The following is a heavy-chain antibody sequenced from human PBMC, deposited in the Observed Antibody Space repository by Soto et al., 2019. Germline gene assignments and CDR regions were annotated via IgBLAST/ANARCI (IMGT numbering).Heavy chain of an antibody. CDR2: TYPSGST. D-gene: IGHD5-12*01. Sequence: EQLQESGPGLVKPSQTLSLICTVSGGFISNGDYHWSWIRQPPGKGLEWIGYTYPSGSTYYNASLRSRVTISIDASKNQFSLKLNSVTAADTAVYYCAREGGYDSPHGCWGQGTLVTVSS. CDR3: AREGGYDSPHGC. CDR1: GGFISNGDYH. V-gene: IGHV4-30-4*01. J-gene: IGHJ4*02.